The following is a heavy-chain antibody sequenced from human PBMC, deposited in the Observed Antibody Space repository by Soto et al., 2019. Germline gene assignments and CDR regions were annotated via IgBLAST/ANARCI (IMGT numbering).Heavy chain of an antibody. CDR2: INPSGGST. D-gene: IGHD2-2*01. V-gene: IGHV1-46*01. CDR3: ASVSRPCSCTSCYLVLGY. CDR1: GYTFTSYY. Sequence: QVQLVQSGAEVKKPGASVKVSCTASGYTFTSYYMHWVRQDPGQGLEWMGIINPSGGSTSYAQKFQGRVTMTRDTSTSTVYMERSSLRYEDPAVYYCASVSRPCSCTSCYLVLGYWCQGTLVTVSS. J-gene: IGHJ4*02.